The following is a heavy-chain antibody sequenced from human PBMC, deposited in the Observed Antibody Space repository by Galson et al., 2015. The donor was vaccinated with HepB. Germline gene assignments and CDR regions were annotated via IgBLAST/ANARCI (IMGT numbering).Heavy chain of an antibody. D-gene: IGHD5-24*01. V-gene: IGHV1-18*01. J-gene: IGHJ4*02. CDR1: GYTFINYA. Sequence: SVKVSCKASGYTFINYATNWVRQAPGHGLEWMGWISVYDGKTNYAQKLQGRVTMTTDTPTGTAYMELTSLISDDTAVYYCARDGFDGWFDYWGQGTLVTVSS. CDR2: ISVYDGKT. CDR3: ARDGFDGWFDY.